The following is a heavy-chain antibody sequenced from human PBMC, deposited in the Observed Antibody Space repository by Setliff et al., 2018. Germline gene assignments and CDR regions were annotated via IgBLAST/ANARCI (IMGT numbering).Heavy chain of an antibody. Sequence: SETLSLTCTVSGGSISSDSDYWSWIRQSAGKGLEWIGRIYASGSTEYNPSLGSRVTISVDTSKNQFSLKLSSVTAADTAVYYCARCDGVYYYYMDVWGKGTTVTVSS. J-gene: IGHJ6*03. CDR2: IYASGST. CDR1: GGSISSDSDY. V-gene: IGHV4-61*02. D-gene: IGHD3-10*01. CDR3: ARCDGVYYYYMDV.